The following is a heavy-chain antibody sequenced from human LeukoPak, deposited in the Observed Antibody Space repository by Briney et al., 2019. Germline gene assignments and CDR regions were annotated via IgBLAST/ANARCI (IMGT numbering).Heavy chain of an antibody. J-gene: IGHJ4*02. CDR2: ISGSGGST. CDR1: GFTFSSYA. D-gene: IGHD5-18*01. CDR3: ASRGDTAMVTDY. Sequence: PGGSLGLSCAASGFTFSSYAMSWVRQAPGKGLEWVSAISGSGGSTYYADSVKGRFTISRDNSKNTLYLQMNSLRAEDTAVYYCASRGDTAMVTDYWGQGTLVTVSS. V-gene: IGHV3-23*01.